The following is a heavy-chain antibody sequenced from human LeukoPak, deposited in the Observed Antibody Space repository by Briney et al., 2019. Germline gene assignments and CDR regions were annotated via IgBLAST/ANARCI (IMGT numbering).Heavy chain of an antibody. V-gene: IGHV4-39*07. D-gene: IGHD3-22*01. CDR2: IYHSGST. CDR3: ASSKYDSSGYIFRHDY. J-gene: IGHJ4*02. CDR1: GGSINSSSYY. Sequence: SETLSLTCTVSGGSINSSSYYWGWIRQPPGKGLEWIGSIYHSGSTYYNPSLKSRVTISVDTSKNQFSLKLSSVTAADTAVYYCASSKYDSSGYIFRHDYWGQGTLVTVSS.